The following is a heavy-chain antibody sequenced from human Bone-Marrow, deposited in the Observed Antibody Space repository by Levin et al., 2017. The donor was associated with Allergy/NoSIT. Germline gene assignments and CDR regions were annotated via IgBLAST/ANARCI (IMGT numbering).Heavy chain of an antibody. CDR2: IIPSFGVG. D-gene: IGHD3-16*01. CDR3: ARDGSRGGNGMDV. CDR1: GGTFGSYA. Sequence: KISCKASGGTFGSYAISWVRQAPGQGLEWMGGIIPSFGVGNYPQKFQGRVTIIADESTSTADMELSSLTSEDTAVYYCARDGSRGGNGMDVWGQGTTVTVSS. J-gene: IGHJ6*02. V-gene: IGHV1-69*01.